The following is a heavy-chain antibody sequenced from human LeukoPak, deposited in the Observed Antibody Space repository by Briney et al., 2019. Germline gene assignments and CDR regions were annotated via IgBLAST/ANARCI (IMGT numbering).Heavy chain of an antibody. V-gene: IGHV4-59*01. Sequence: PWATLSLTCAVAGGSISSYYWSWIREPPGKGLEGIGYIYYGGSTNYNPSLKRRVTISGDTAKNQFSLKLSSVPAADTAVYYCARESGYVDYWGQGTLVTVSS. D-gene: IGHD1-26*01. CDR3: ARESGYVDY. CDR1: GGSISSYY. J-gene: IGHJ4*02. CDR2: IYYGGST.